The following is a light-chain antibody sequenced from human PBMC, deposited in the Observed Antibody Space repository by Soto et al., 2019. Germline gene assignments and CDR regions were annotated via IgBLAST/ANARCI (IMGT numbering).Light chain of an antibody. Sequence: AIQMTQSPSSLSASVGDRVTITCRGSQGIRNDLDWFQQKPGKAPKLLIYAASNLQSGVPARFSGSGSGTAFTLTISSLQPEDFATYYCLQKYFYPFTFGPGTKVDIK. CDR1: QGIRND. CDR2: AAS. CDR3: LQKYFYPFT. V-gene: IGKV1-6*01. J-gene: IGKJ3*01.